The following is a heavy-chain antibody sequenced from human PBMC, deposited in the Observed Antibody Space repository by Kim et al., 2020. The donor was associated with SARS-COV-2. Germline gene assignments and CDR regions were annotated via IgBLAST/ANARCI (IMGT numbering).Heavy chain of an antibody. D-gene: IGHD3-16*01. V-gene: IGHV4-34*01. Sequence: SETLSLTCAVYDGSLSGYHWSWIRQPPGKGLEWFGEINQRGSINYNPSLKSRVIIPIDTSKNQFSLKVTSVTAAGTGFYFCARGRAGFVPSPILGFGPHYDYFMMDGWGHGTTVTVSS. CDR1: DGSLSGYH. CDR2: INQRGSI. CDR3: ARGRAGFVPSPILGFGPHYDYFMMDG. J-gene: IGHJ6*02.